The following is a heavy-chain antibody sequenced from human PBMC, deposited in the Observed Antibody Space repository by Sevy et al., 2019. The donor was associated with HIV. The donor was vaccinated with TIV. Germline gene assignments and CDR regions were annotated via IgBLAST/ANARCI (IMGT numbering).Heavy chain of an antibody. Sequence: GGSLRLSCAASGFTFAKYSMSWVRQAPGKGLEWVSTFSFGCGRINYADSVKVRFTISRDDSKNTLFLQMNSLRAEVKATYFCAREGCTQPHDYWGQGTLVTVSS. J-gene: IGHJ4*02. CDR3: AREGCTQPHDY. CDR2: FSFGCGRI. CDR1: GFTFAKYS. D-gene: IGHD2-8*01. V-gene: IGHV3-23*01.